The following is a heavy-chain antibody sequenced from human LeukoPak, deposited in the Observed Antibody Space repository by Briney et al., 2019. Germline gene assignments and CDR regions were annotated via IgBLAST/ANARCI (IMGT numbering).Heavy chain of an antibody. V-gene: IGHV1-69*04. J-gene: IGHJ4*02. CDR3: AREGKTYDYVWGSYRSYYFDY. Sequence: ASVKVSCKASGGTFSSYAISWVRQAPGQGLEWMGRIIPILGIANYAQKFQGRVTITADKSTSTAYMELSSLRSEDTAVYYCAREGKTYDYVWGSYRSYYFDYWGQGTLVTVSS. CDR1: GGTFSSYA. D-gene: IGHD3-16*02. CDR2: IIPILGIA.